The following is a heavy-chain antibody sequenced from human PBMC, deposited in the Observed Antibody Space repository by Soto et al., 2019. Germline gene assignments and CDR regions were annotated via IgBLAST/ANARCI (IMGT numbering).Heavy chain of an antibody. D-gene: IGHD4-17*01. CDR1: GGSISSGGYS. CDR3: ARAMTTVTTNWFDP. Sequence: SETLSLTCAVSGGSISSGGYSWSWIRQPPGKGLEWIGYIYHSGSTYYNPSLKSRVTISVDRSKNQFSLKLSSVTAAGTAVYYCARAMTTVTTNWFDPWGQGTLVTVSS. J-gene: IGHJ5*02. CDR2: IYHSGST. V-gene: IGHV4-30-2*01.